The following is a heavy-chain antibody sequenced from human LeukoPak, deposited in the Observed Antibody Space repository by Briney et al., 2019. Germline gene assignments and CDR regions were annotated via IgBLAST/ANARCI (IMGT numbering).Heavy chain of an antibody. J-gene: IGHJ3*02. D-gene: IGHD1-26*01. CDR2: IHYDGAT. CDR3: AREGGIVDAFDI. V-gene: IGHV4-39*07. Sequence: PSETLSLTCSVSGGSISGRRYYWGWIRQPPGRGLEWIGSIHYDGATYYNPSLKSRVTISVDTSKNQFSLKLSSVTAADTAVYYCAREGGIVDAFDIWGQGTMVTVSS. CDR1: GGSISGRRYY.